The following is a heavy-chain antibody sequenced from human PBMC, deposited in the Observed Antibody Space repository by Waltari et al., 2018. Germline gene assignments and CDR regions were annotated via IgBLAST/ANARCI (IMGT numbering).Heavy chain of an antibody. D-gene: IGHD3-22*01. CDR2: IYYSGST. CDR3: ARVGRYYDSSGGMDV. V-gene: IGHV4-61*01. J-gene: IGHJ6*02. Sequence: QVQLQESGPGLVKPSETLSLTCTVSGGSVSRGSYYWGWIRQPPGKGLEWIGYIYYSGSTDYNPSLKSRVTISVDTSKNQFSLKLSSVTAADTAVYYCARVGRYYDSSGGMDVWGQGTTVTVSS. CDR1: GGSVSRGSYY.